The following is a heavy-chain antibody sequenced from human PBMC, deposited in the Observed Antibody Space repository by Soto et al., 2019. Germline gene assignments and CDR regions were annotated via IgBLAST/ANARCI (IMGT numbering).Heavy chain of an antibody. Sequence: SETLSLTCTVSGGSISSGGYYWSWIRQHPGKGLEWIGYIYYSGSTYYNPSLKSRVTISVDTSKNQFSLKLSSVTAADTAVYYCARVLSLYQLPYYFDYWGQGTLVTVSS. CDR3: ARVLSLYQLPYYFDY. V-gene: IGHV4-31*03. CDR1: GGSISSGGYY. CDR2: IYYSGST. D-gene: IGHD2-2*01. J-gene: IGHJ4*02.